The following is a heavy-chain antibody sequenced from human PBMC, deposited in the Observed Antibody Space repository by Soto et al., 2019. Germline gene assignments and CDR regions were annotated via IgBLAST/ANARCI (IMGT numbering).Heavy chain of an antibody. CDR1: GFTFTSYW. CDR2: IKQDGGEK. CDR3: ARVPSPPGGTYPLDY. V-gene: IGHV3-7*04. D-gene: IGHD3-16*02. J-gene: IGHJ4*02. Sequence: EVQLVESGGGLVQPGGSLRLSCAASGFTFTSYWMTWVRQAPGKGLEWVANIKQDGGEKYYVGSVKGRFTISRDNAENPRYQQLDALRAEDAVVYYCARVPSPPGGTYPLDYWGQGTLVTVSS.